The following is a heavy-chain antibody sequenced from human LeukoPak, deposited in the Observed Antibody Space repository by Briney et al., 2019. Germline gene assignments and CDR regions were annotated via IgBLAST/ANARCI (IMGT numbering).Heavy chain of an antibody. J-gene: IGHJ4*02. CDR2: ISGSSSAI. V-gene: IGHV3-48*02. CDR1: GFTFTSYS. Sequence: GESLRLSCAASGFTFTSYSMNWVRQAPGRGLEWVSYISGSSSAIYYADSVKGRFTISRDNAMNSLYLQMNSLRDDDTAVYYCARGRLGTDFDYWGQGTLVTVSS. D-gene: IGHD7-27*01. CDR3: ARGRLGTDFDY.